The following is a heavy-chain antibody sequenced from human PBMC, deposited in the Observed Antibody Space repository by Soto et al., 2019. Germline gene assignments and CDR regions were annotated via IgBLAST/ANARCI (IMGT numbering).Heavy chain of an antibody. Sequence: GGSLRLSCAASGFTFSSYWMHWVRQAPGKGLVWVSRINSDGSSTSYADSVKGRFTISRDNAKNTLYLQMNSLRAEDTAVYYCARAQAYDAFDIWGQGTMVTVSS. CDR2: INSDGSST. J-gene: IGHJ3*02. CDR3: ARAQAYDAFDI. V-gene: IGHV3-74*01. CDR1: GFTFSSYW.